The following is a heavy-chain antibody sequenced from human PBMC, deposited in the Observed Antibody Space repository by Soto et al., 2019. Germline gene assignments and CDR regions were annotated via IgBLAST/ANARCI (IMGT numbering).Heavy chain of an antibody. D-gene: IGHD4-17*01. V-gene: IGHV4-38-2*01. CDR1: GYSISSGYY. J-gene: IGHJ5*02. Sequence: PSETLSLTCAVSGYSISSGYYWGWIRQPPGKGLEWIGSIYHSGSTYYNPSLKSRVTISVDTSKNQFSLKLSPVTAADTAVYYCARRVTTVTPLWFDPWGQGTLVTVSS. CDR2: IYHSGST. CDR3: ARRVTTVTPLWFDP.